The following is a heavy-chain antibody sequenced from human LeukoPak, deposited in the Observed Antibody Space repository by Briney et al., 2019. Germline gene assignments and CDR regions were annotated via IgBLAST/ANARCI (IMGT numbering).Heavy chain of an antibody. CDR1: GFTFSSYA. CDR3: AKSPSADIVVVPAAINWFDP. D-gene: IGHD2-2*02. CDR2: ISGSGGST. V-gene: IGHV3-23*01. J-gene: IGHJ5*02. Sequence: GGSLRLSCAASGFTFSSYAMSWVRQAPGKGLEWVSAISGSGGSTYYADSVKGRFTISRDNSKNTLYLQMNSLRAEDTAVYYCAKSPSADIVVVPAAINWFDPWGQGTLVTVSS.